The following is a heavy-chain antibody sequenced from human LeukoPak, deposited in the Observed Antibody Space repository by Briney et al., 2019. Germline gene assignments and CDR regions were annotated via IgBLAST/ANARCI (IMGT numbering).Heavy chain of an antibody. Sequence: GGSLRLSCAASGFTFSSYWMHWVRQAPGKGLVWVSRIKSDGSTRYADSVKGRFTVSRDNAKNTVSLQMNSLRAEDAGVYYCARAPSEIGGYYPEYFRHWGQGTLVIVSS. V-gene: IGHV3-74*01. D-gene: IGHD3-22*01. CDR2: IKSDGST. J-gene: IGHJ1*01. CDR3: ARAPSEIGGYYPEYFRH. CDR1: GFTFSSYW.